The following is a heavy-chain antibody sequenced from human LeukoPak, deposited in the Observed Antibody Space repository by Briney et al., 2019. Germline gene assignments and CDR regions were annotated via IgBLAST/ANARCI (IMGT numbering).Heavy chain of an antibody. Sequence: ASVKVPCKASGYTFTSYYMHWVRQAPGQGLEWMGIINPSGGSTSYAQKFQGRVTMTRDMSTSTVYMELRSLRSEDTAVYYCARSSEGSPPPYYFDYWGQGTLATVSS. CDR2: INPSGGST. V-gene: IGHV1-46*01. CDR1: GYTFTSYY. D-gene: IGHD3-10*01. J-gene: IGHJ4*02. CDR3: ARSSEGSPPPYYFDY.